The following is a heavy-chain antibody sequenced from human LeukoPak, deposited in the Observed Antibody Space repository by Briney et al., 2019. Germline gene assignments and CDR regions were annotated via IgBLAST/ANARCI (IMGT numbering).Heavy chain of an antibody. CDR2: IYYSGST. CDR1: GGSISSYY. V-gene: IGHV4-59*12. J-gene: IGHJ4*02. D-gene: IGHD6-19*01. Sequence: SETLSLTCTVSGGSISSYYWSWIRQPPGKGLEWIGYIYYSGSTNYNPSLKSRVTTSVDTSKSQVSLKLSSVTAADTAVYYCARGRLYSSGWYNYWGQGTLVTVSS. CDR3: ARGRLYSSGWYNY.